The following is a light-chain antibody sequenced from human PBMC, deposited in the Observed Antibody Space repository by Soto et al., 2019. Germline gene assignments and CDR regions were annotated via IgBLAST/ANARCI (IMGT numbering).Light chain of an antibody. J-gene: IGLJ3*02. Sequence: QSALTQPPSVSGSHGQSVTISCTGTSSDVGSYNRVSWYQQPPGTAPKLMIYEVSNRPSGVPDRFSGSKSGNTASLTISGLQAEDEADYYCSLYTSSSTSWVFGGGTKLTVL. V-gene: IGLV2-18*01. CDR2: EVS. CDR1: SSDVGSYNR. CDR3: SLYTSSSTSWV.